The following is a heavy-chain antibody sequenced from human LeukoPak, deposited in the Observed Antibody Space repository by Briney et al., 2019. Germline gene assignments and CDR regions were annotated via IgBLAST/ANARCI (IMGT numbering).Heavy chain of an antibody. CDR3: ARGAPWIQLWFNAPYFDS. V-gene: IGHV4-59*01. CDR2: IYYSGST. J-gene: IGHJ4*02. D-gene: IGHD5-18*01. CDR1: GGSISSYY. Sequence: SETLSLTCTVSGGSISSYYWSWIRQPPGKGLEWIGYIYYSGSTNYNSSLKSRVTISVDTFKNQFSLKLSSVTAADTAVYYCARGAPWIQLWFNAPYFDSWGQGTLVSVSS.